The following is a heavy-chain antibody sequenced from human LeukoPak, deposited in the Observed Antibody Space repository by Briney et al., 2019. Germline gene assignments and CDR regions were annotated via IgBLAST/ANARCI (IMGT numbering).Heavy chain of an antibody. V-gene: IGHV3-23*01. CDR3: AKGSQWLALGNFDY. Sequence: QAGGSLRLPCAASGFTFSSYAMSWVRQAPGKGLEWVSAISGSGGSTYYADSVKGRFTISRDNSKNTLYLQMNSLRAEDTAVYYCAKGSQWLALGNFDYWGRGTLVTVSS. D-gene: IGHD6-19*01. CDR1: GFTFSSYA. J-gene: IGHJ4*02. CDR2: ISGSGGST.